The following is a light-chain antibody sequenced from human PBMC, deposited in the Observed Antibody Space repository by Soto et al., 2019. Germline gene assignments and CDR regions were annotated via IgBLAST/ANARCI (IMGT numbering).Light chain of an antibody. V-gene: IGKV1-39*01. J-gene: IGKJ1*01. CDR2: AAS. CDR1: QSINRF. CDR3: QHSYSSPQT. Sequence: DIQMTQSPSSLSASVGDRISITCRAGQSINRFLNWYQQKPGKAPKLLIYAASSLQIGVPSSFSGDGSGTDFTLTISSLQHEDLATYYCQHSYSSPQTFGQGTKVEIK.